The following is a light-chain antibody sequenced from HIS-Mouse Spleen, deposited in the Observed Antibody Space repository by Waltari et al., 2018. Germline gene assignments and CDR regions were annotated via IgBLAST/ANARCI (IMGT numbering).Light chain of an antibody. V-gene: IGKV4-1*01. CDR2: WAS. CDR1: QSVLYSSNNKNY. CDR3: QQYYSTPLT. Sequence: DIVMTQSPDCLAVSLGERATIHCQSSQSVLYSSNNKNYLAWYQQKPGQPPKLLIYWASTRESGVPDRFSGSGSGTDFTLTISSLQAEDVAVYYCQQYYSTPLTFGGGTKVEIK. J-gene: IGKJ4*01.